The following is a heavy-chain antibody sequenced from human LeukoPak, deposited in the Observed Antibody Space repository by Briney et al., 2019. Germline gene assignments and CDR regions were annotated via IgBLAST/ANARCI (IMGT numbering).Heavy chain of an antibody. J-gene: IGHJ3*02. Sequence: SETLSLTCTGSGGSINSGSYYWSWIRQPAGKGLEWIGHIYTRGSTNYNPSLKSRVTVSVDTSKNQFSLKLSSVTAADTAVYYCARRHYYDSRGAFDIWGQGTMVTVSS. D-gene: IGHD3-22*01. V-gene: IGHV4-61*09. CDR2: IYTRGST. CDR1: GGSINSGSYY. CDR3: ARRHYYDSRGAFDI.